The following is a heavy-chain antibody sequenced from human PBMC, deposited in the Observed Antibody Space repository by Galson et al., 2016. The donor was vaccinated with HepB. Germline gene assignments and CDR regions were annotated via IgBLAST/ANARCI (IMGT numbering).Heavy chain of an antibody. Sequence: TLSLTCTVSGDSISSRGYYWSWIRQHPGKGLEWIGYIHYSGSTYYSLSLKSRVIVSLDTSKNQFSLKLGSVTAADTAVYFCARGHWERLNFDYWGQGTLIPVAS. V-gene: IGHV4-31*03. CDR1: GDSISSRGYY. J-gene: IGHJ4*02. CDR3: ARGHWERLNFDY. D-gene: IGHD1-26*01. CDR2: IHYSGST.